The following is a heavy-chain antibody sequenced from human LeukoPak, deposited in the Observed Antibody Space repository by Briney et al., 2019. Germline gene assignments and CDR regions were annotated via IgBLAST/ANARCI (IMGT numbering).Heavy chain of an antibody. J-gene: IGHJ3*02. Sequence: GTSLRLSCAASGFTFSSYGIHWVRQAPGKGLEWVAVISYHGKNKYYGDSVKGRFTISRDNSKNTLYLQMNSLRDEDTAVYYCAKPSSSSSIWEAFDIWGQGTLVTVSP. V-gene: IGHV3-30*18. CDR1: GFTFSSYG. CDR3: AKPSSSSSIWEAFDI. CDR2: ISYHGKNK. D-gene: IGHD6-6*01.